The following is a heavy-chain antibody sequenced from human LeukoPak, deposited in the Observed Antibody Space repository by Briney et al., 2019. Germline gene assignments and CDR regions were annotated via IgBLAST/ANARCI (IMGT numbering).Heavy chain of an antibody. D-gene: IGHD6-19*01. V-gene: IGHV4-34*01. Sequence: SETLSLTCAVYGGSFSGYDWSWIRQPPGKGLEWIGEINHSGSTNYNPSLKSRVTISVDTSKKQFSLKLSSVTAADTAVYFCARADPYSSGYPYYYYGMDVWGQGTTVTVSS. J-gene: IGHJ6*02. CDR2: INHSGST. CDR3: ARADPYSSGYPYYYYGMDV. CDR1: GGSFSGYD.